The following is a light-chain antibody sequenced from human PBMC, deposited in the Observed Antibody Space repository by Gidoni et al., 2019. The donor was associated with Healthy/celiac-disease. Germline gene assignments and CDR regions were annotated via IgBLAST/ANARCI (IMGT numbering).Light chain of an antibody. V-gene: IGLV2-14*01. Sequence: QSALTQPASVSGSPGPSITISCTGTSSDVGGYNYVSWYQQHPGKAPKLMTYEVSNRPSGVSNRFSGSKSGNTASLTISGLQAEDEADYYCSSYTSSSTLVFGGGTKLTVL. CDR2: EVS. J-gene: IGLJ2*01. CDR3: SSYTSSSTLV. CDR1: SSDVGGYNY.